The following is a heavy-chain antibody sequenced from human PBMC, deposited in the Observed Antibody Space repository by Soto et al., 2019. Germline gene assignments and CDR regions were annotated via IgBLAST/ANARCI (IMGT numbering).Heavy chain of an antibody. CDR3: VRAGFVSGWNEFSGMDV. CDR2: IIPILGTA. V-gene: IGHV1-69*11. CDR1: GVTFSTST. Sequence: VQLVQSGAEVRKPGSSVKVSCQVSGVTFSTSTITWVRQAPGQGLEWMGSIIPILGTAKSTQKFQGRVTITADESASVAYMELSSLTSEDTAVYYCVRAGFVSGWNEFSGMDVWGQGTTVTFSS. J-gene: IGHJ6*02. D-gene: IGHD6-19*01.